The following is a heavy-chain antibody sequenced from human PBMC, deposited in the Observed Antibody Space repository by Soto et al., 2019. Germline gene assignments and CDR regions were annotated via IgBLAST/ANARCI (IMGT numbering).Heavy chain of an antibody. D-gene: IGHD3-22*01. CDR3: ARDEGYYDSSGYRGGAFDI. V-gene: IGHV6-1*01. J-gene: IGHJ3*02. CDR1: GDSVSSNSAA. Sequence: SQTLSLTCAISGDSVSSNSAAWNWIRQSPSRGLGWLGRTYYRSKWYNDYAVSVKSRITINPDTSKNQFSLQLNSVTPEDTAVYYCARDEGYYDSSGYRGGAFDIWSQGTMVTVSS. CDR2: TYYRSKWYN.